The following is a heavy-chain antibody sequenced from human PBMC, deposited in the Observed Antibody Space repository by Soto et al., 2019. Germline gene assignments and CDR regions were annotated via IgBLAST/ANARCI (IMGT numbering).Heavy chain of an antibody. CDR3: ASNIVVVPAAVVDIVATAGY. V-gene: IGHV3-48*03. CDR1: GFTFSSYE. Sequence: GGSLRLSCAASGFTFSSYEMNWVRQAPGKGLEWVSYISSSGSTIYYADSVKGRFTISRDNAKNSLYLQMNSLRAEGTAVYYCASNIVVVPAAVVDIVATAGYWGQGTLVTVSS. CDR2: ISSSGSTI. D-gene: IGHD2-2*01. J-gene: IGHJ4*02.